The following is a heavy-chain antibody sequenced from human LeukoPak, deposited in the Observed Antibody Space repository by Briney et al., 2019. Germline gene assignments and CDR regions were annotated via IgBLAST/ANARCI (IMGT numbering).Heavy chain of an antibody. Sequence: SVKVSCKASGGTFSSYAISWVRQAPGQGLEWMGVIIPIFGTANYAQKFQGRVTMTRNTSISTAYMELSSLRSEDTAVYYCARGLYTMIRGVIIYWGQGTLVTVSS. CDR3: ARGLYTMIRGVIIY. CDR1: GGTFSSYA. J-gene: IGHJ4*02. V-gene: IGHV1-69*05. D-gene: IGHD3-10*01. CDR2: IIPIFGTA.